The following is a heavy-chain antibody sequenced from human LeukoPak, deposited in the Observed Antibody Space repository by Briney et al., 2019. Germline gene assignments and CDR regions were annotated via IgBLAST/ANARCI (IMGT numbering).Heavy chain of an antibody. J-gene: IGHJ3*02. Sequence: PGGSLRLSCAASGFTFSSFWMHWVRQVPGKGLEWVSGINWDGTNTGYADSVKGRFTISRDNAKNSLSLQMNSLRAEDTALYYCARVGYYYESSSYSGAFDIWGQGAMVIVSS. CDR2: INWDGTNT. CDR3: ARVGYYYESSSYSGAFDI. CDR1: GFTFSSFW. V-gene: IGHV3-20*04. D-gene: IGHD3-22*01.